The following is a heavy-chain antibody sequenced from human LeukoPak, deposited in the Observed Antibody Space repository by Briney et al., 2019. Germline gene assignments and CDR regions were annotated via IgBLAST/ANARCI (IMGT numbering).Heavy chain of an antibody. CDR2: IYDSGST. V-gene: IGHV4-39*07. CDR3: ARGVVTGYNWFDP. D-gene: IGHD3-3*01. CDR1: GGSISSSSYY. Sequence: PSETLSLTCAVSGGSISSSSYYWGWIRQPPGKGLEWIGSIYDSGSTYYNPSLKRRVIISVDTSKNQFSLQLSSVTAADTAVYYCARGVVTGYNWFDPWGQGTLVTVSS. J-gene: IGHJ5*02.